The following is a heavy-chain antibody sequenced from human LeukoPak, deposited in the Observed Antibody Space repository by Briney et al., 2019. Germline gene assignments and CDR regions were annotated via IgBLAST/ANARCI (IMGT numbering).Heavy chain of an antibody. Sequence: GASVKVSCKTSGYPFTSYGIAWVRQAPGHGLEWMGWINPYNGDTNYAQNVQGRVTLTTDTSTGTASMELRSLTSDDAAVYYCARLAEHKLRSYFDYWGQGSLVTVSS. V-gene: IGHV1-18*01. CDR2: INPYNGDT. D-gene: IGHD1-26*01. CDR1: GYPFTSYG. J-gene: IGHJ4*02. CDR3: ARLAEHKLRSYFDY.